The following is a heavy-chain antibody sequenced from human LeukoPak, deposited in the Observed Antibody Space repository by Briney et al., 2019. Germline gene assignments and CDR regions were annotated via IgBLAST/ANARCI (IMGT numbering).Heavy chain of an antibody. CDR1: GGSISFYS. CDR2: IHTSGST. J-gene: IGHJ4*02. V-gene: IGHV4-4*07. Sequence: SETLSLTCTVSGGSISFYSWSWIRQPAGRGQEWIGRIHTSGSTNYNPSLKSRVTMSVDTSQNQFSLKMSSVTAADTAVYYCARDLMTWGQGTLVTVSS. CDR3: ARDLMT.